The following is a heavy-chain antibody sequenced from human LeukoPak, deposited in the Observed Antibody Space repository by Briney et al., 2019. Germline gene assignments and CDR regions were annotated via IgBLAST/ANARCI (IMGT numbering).Heavy chain of an antibody. Sequence: GASVKVSRKASGYTFTSYYMHWVRQAPGQGLEWMGIINPSGGSTNYAQKFQGRVTITTDESTSTAYMELSSLRSEDTAVYYCARDWGHTPNEEYYFDYWGQGTLVTVSS. CDR1: GYTFTSYY. CDR3: ARDWGHTPNEEYYFDY. V-gene: IGHV1-46*01. J-gene: IGHJ4*02. CDR2: INPSGGST. D-gene: IGHD7-27*01.